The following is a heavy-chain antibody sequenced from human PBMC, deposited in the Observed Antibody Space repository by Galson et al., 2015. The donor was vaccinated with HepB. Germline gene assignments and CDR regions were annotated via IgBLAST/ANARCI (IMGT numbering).Heavy chain of an antibody. CDR1: GGSISSGGYY. J-gene: IGHJ4*02. D-gene: IGHD2-2*01. CDR2: IYYSGSA. CDR3: ARSDQLLSGTAHFDY. Sequence: TLSLTCTVSGGSISSGGYYWSWIRQHPGKGLEWIGYIYYSGSAYYNPSLKSRVTISVDTSKNQFSLKLSSVTAADTAVYYCARSDQLLSGTAHFDYWGQGTLVTVSS. V-gene: IGHV4-31*03.